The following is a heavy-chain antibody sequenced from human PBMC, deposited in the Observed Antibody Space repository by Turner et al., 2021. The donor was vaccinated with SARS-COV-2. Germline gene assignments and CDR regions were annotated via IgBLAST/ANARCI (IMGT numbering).Heavy chain of an antibody. CDR3: AREHPPSSWQTYYFDF. V-gene: IGHV3-33*01. CDR1: GFTLSSYG. Sequence: QVQRVASGGGVVQPGRSLRLTCAASGFTLSSYGMHLVRQAPGKGLEGVAIIWYDGSNKYYADSGKGRFTISRDNSKNTLYLQMNSLRAEDTAVYYCAREHPPSSWQTYYFDFWGQGTLVTVSS. J-gene: IGHJ4*02. D-gene: IGHD6-13*01. CDR2: IWYDGSNK.